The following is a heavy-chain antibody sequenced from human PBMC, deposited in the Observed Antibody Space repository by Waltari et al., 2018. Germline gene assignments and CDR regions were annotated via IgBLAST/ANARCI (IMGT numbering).Heavy chain of an antibody. CDR1: GGTFSSYA. J-gene: IGHJ4*02. Sequence: QVQLVQSGAEVKKPGSSVKVSCKASGGTFSSYAISWVRQAPGQGLEWMGGSIPIVGTANYAQKFQGRVTITADESTSTAYMELSSLRSEDTAVYYCARDLGQYYYDSSGYADWGQGTLVTVSS. D-gene: IGHD3-22*01. CDR3: ARDLGQYYYDSSGYAD. CDR2: SIPIVGTA. V-gene: IGHV1-69*01.